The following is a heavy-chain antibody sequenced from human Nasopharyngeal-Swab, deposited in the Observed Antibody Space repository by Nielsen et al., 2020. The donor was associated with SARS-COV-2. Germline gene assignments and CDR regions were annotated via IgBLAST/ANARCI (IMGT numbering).Heavy chain of an antibody. J-gene: IGHJ4*02. V-gene: IGHV3-48*03. CDR2: ISSSGSTI. CDR1: GFTFSSYE. D-gene: IGHD3-22*01. CDR3: ARAGRYDSSGYPLY. Sequence: GESLKISCAASGFTFSSYEVNWVRQAPGKGLEWVSYISSSGSTIYYADSVKGRFTISRDNAKNSLYLQMNSLRAEDTAVYYCARAGRYDSSGYPLYWGQGTLVTVSS.